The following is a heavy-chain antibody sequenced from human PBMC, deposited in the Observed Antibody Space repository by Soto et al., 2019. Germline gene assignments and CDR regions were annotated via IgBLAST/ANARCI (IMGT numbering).Heavy chain of an antibody. Sequence: GASVKVSCKASGGTFSSYAISWVRQAPGQGLEWMGGIIPIFGTANYAQKFQGRVTITADESTSTAYMELSSLRSEDTAVYYCARSIAVAGVYDFDIWGQGTMVTVSS. CDR2: IIPIFGTA. J-gene: IGHJ3*02. CDR1: GGTFSSYA. CDR3: ARSIAVAGVYDFDI. V-gene: IGHV1-69*13. D-gene: IGHD6-19*01.